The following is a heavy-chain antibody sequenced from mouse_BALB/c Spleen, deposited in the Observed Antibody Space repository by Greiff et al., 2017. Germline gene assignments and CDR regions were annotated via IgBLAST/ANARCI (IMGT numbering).Heavy chain of an antibody. D-gene: IGHD1-2*01. V-gene: IGHV5-9-4*01. CDR3: ARENYGYAWFAY. CDR2: ISSGGSYT. Sequence: EVHLVESGGGLVKPGGSLKLSCAASGFTFSSYAMSWVRQSPEKRLEWVAEISSGGSYTYYPDTVTGRFTISRDNAKNTLYLEMSSLRSEDTAMYYCARENYGYAWFAYWGQGTLVTVSA. J-gene: IGHJ3*01. CDR1: GFTFSSYA.